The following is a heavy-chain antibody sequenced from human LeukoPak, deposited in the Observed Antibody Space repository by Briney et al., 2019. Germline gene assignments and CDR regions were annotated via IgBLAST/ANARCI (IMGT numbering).Heavy chain of an antibody. CDR1: GGSISSGASD. V-gene: IGHV4-31*03. CDR3: ARAARQGFTMIVVPFFYFDL. J-gene: IGHJ2*01. D-gene: IGHD3-22*01. CDR2: INHSGST. Sequence: SQTLSLTCTVSGGSISSGASDWGWIRQHPKRGLEWVGYINHSGSTYYNPSLGSRVTMSVDTSKNQFSLKLSSVTAADSAVYYCARAARQGFTMIVVPFFYFDLWGRGTLGTVSA.